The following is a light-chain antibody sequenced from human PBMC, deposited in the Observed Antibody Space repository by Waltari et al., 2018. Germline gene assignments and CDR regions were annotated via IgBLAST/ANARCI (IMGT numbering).Light chain of an antibody. CDR2: AAS. CDR1: QGISSY. CDR3: QQLNSYPLFT. Sequence: DIQLTQSPSFLSASVGDRVTITCRASQGISSYLAWYQQKPGKAPKLLIYAASTVQSGVPSRVSGSGSGTEFTLTISSLQPEDFATYYCQQLNSYPLFTFGPGTKVDIK. V-gene: IGKV1-9*01. J-gene: IGKJ3*01.